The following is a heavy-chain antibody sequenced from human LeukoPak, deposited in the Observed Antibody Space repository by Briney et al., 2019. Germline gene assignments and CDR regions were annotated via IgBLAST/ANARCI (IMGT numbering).Heavy chain of an antibody. CDR2: MNSDTGTT. D-gene: IGHD3-10*01. J-gene: IGHJ6*03. Sequence: AAVKVSCKTSGYNLTPYHMHWVRQAPGQGLEWLGWMNSDTGTTSLAKRFQGRVTLTRDTAISTVSIEVTRLTSDDTAVYYCARGGLYYYGSGDGAKELYYYYYMDVWGKGTTVTISS. V-gene: IGHV1-2*02. CDR1: GYNLTPYH. CDR3: ARGGLYYYGSGDGAKELYYYYYMDV.